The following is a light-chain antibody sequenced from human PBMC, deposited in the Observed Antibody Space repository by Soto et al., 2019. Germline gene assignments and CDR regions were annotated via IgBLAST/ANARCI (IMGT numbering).Light chain of an antibody. J-gene: IGLJ2*01. CDR3: QTWDTGMHVV. V-gene: IGLV4-69*01. CDR1: SGHSSYA. CDR2: LNIDGRH. Sequence: QLVLTQSPSASASLGASVKLTCTLSSGHSSYAIAWHQQQPEKGPRYLMKLNIDGRHSKGDGIPDRFSGSSSGAERYLTISSLQSEDEADYYCQTWDTGMHVVFGGGTKVTVL.